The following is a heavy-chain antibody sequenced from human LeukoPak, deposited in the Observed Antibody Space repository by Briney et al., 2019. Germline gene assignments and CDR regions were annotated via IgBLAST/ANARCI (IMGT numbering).Heavy chain of an antibody. CDR3: ARGGGSLHTYYYYYMDV. V-gene: IGHV4-34*01. CDR2: INHSGST. Sequence: SETLSLTCGVYGGSFSGYYWSWIRQPPGKGLEWIGEINHSGSTNYNPSLKSRVTISVDTSKNQFSLKLSSVTAADTAVYYCARGGGSLHTYYYYYMDVWGKGTTVTVSS. J-gene: IGHJ6*03. CDR1: GGSFSGYY. D-gene: IGHD3-10*01.